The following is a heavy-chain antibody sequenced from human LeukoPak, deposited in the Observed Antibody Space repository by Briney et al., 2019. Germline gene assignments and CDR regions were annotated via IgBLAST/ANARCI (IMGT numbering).Heavy chain of an antibody. Sequence: GGSLRLSCAASGFTFSTYSMNWVRQAPGKGLEWVSCISSSSVYIYYADSVKGRFTISRDNAKNSLSLQMNSLRAEDTAVYYYARDPGGYSELDYWGQGTLVTVSS. D-gene: IGHD5-18*01. CDR2: ISSSSVYI. CDR1: GFTFSTYS. CDR3: ARDPGGYSELDY. V-gene: IGHV3-21*01. J-gene: IGHJ4*02.